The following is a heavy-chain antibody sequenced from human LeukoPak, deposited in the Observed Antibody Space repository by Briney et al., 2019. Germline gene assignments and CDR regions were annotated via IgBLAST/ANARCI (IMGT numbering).Heavy chain of an antibody. CDR2: ISYDGSNK. CDR1: GFTFSSYA. Sequence: GGSLRLSCAASGFTFSSYAMHWVRQAPGKGLEWVAVISYDGSNKYYADSVRGRFTISREDSNYFLYLQMNNLRAGDTAVYYCARAPARWHNYFDPWGQGIMVTVSS. CDR3: ARAPARWHNYFDP. J-gene: IGHJ5*02. V-gene: IGHV3-30*14. D-gene: IGHD2-15*01.